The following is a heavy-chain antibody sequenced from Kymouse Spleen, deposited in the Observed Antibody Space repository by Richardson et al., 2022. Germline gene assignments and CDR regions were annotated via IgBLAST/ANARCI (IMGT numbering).Heavy chain of an antibody. CDR1: GGSISSSNW. V-gene: IGHV4-4*02. Sequence: QVQLQESGPGLVKPSGTLSLTCAVSGGSISSSNWWSWVRQPPGKGLEWIGEIYHSGSTNYNPSLKSRVTISVDKSKNQFSLKLSSVTAADTAVYYCARDPDYYGSGSYYNDFDYWGQGTLVTVSS. D-gene: IGHD3-10*01. CDR2: IYHSGST. CDR3: ARDPDYYGSGSYYNDFDY. J-gene: IGHJ4*02.